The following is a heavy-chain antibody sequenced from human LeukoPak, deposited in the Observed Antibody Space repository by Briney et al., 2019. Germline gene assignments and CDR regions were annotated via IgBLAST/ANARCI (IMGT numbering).Heavy chain of an antibody. CDR2: MNPNSGNT. D-gene: IGHD5-18*01. J-gene: IGHJ4*02. CDR1: GYTFTTYG. CDR3: ARRNTAMVAGLDY. V-gene: IGHV1-8*01. Sequence: ASVKVSCKASGYTFTTYGINWVRQATGQGLEWRGWMNPNSGNTGYAQKFQGRVTMTRNTSISTAFMELSGLRSEDTAVYFCARRNTAMVAGLDYWGQGSLVTVSS.